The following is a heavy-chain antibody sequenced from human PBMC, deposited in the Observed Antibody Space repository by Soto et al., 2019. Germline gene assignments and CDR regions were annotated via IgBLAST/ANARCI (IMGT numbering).Heavy chain of an antibody. J-gene: IGHJ4*02. V-gene: IGHV4-59*08. D-gene: IGHD6-13*01. CDR3: ERHSSSCYYFDY. CDR1: GGSISSYY. Sequence: SETLSLTCTVSGGSISSYYWSWIRQPPGKGLEWIGYIYYSGSTNYNPSHKSRVNISVDTSKNQFSLKLSSVTAADTAVYYSERHSSSCYYFDYGGQGTLVTVSS. CDR2: IYYSGST.